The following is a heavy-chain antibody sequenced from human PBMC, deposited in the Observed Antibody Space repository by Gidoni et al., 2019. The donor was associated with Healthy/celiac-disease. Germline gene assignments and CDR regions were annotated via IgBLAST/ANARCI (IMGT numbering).Heavy chain of an antibody. V-gene: IGHV3-43*02. J-gene: IGHJ4*02. D-gene: IGHD6-19*01. CDR2: ISGDGGST. Sequence: EVQLVESGGGVVQPGGSLRLSCAASGFTFDDYAMHWVRQAPGKGLEWVSLISGDGGSTYYADSVKGRFTISRDNSKNSLYLQMNSLRTEDTALYYCAKDNLVYSSGWYDETQGYYFDYWGQGTLVTVSS. CDR3: AKDNLVYSSGWYDETQGYYFDY. CDR1: GFTFDDYA.